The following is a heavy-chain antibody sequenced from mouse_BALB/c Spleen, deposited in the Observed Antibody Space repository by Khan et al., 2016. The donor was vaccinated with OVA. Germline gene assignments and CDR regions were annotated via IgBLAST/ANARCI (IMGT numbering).Heavy chain of an antibody. J-gene: IGHJ1*01. Sequence: QVQLKESGPGLVAPSQSLSITCTISGFSLTSYGVHWVRQPPGKGLEWLVVIWSDGRTTYNSALKSRLSISKDNSKSQVFLQMNSLQTDDTAMYYCARHGYYGNYGPYFDVWGAGTTVTVSS. CDR2: IWSDGRT. CDR1: GFSLTSYG. V-gene: IGHV2-6-1*01. D-gene: IGHD2-1*01. CDR3: ARHGYYGNYGPYFDV.